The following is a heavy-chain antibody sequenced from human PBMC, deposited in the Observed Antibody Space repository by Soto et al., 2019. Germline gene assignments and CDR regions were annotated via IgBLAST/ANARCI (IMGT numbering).Heavy chain of an antibody. Sequence: GESLKISCKGSGYSFTSYWIGWVRQMPGKGLEWMGIIYPGDSDTRYSPSFQGQVTISADKSISTAYLQWSSLKASDTAMYYCARHKGRRITHSFWGMDGWGQGTKVTVSS. CDR2: IYPGDSDT. CDR1: GYSFTSYW. D-gene: IGHD1-20*01. CDR3: ARHKGRRITHSFWGMDG. V-gene: IGHV5-51*01. J-gene: IGHJ6*02.